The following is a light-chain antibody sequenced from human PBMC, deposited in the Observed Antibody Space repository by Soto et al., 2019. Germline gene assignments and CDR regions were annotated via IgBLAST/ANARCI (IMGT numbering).Light chain of an antibody. CDR1: QNIGRW. CDR2: HAS. V-gene: IGKV1-5*01. J-gene: IGKJ1*01. Sequence: DIQMTQSPSTLSASIGDRVTISCRASQNIGRWLAWYQQKPGTAPNLLIYHASNLRGGVPSRFSGGGSGTEFTLTISSLQPDDFATYYCQQYNSYSWTFGQGTKGDIK. CDR3: QQYNSYSWT.